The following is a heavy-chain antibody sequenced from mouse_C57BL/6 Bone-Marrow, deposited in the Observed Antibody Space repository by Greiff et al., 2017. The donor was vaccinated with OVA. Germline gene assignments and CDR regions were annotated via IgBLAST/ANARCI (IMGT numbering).Heavy chain of an antibody. CDR2: IDPEDGET. D-gene: IGHD1-1*01. CDR1: GFNIKDYY. J-gene: IGHJ1*03. V-gene: IGHV14-2*01. CDR3: ARTYYGSSYGGYFDV. Sequence: VQLQQSGAELVKPGASVKLSCTASGFNIKDYYMHWVKQRTEQGLEWIGRIDPEDGETKYAPHFRGKATITADTSSNTAYLQLSSLTSEDTAVYYCARTYYGSSYGGYFDVWGTGTTVTVSS.